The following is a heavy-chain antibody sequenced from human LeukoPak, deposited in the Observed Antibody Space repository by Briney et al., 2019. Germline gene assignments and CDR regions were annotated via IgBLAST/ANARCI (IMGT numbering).Heavy chain of an antibody. D-gene: IGHD6-13*01. Sequence: SETLSLTCTVSGGSISSYYWSWIRQPPGKGLEWIGYIYDTGSTSYNPSLKSRVTMSVDTSKNQFSLELSSVTAADTAVYHCARSNYSTSRYVDYWGQGTLVTVSS. CDR2: IYDTGST. J-gene: IGHJ4*02. CDR3: ARSNYSTSRYVDY. CDR1: GGSISSYY. V-gene: IGHV4-59*13.